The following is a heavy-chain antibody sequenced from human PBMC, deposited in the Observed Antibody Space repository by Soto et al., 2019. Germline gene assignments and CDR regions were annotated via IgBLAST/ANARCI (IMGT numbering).Heavy chain of an antibody. J-gene: IGHJ5*02. D-gene: IGHD2-2*01. CDR2: ISLYSDGT. Sequence: QVQLVQSGGEVKRPGASVKVSCKTSGYTFSNYGITWVRPAPGQPLEWLGWISLYSDGTNYAQKFQGRVSMTTDTSTTTAYMELRSLRSDDTAVYYCSRVVPGAEAWFGPWGQGTLVTVSS. V-gene: IGHV1-18*01. CDR3: SRVVPGAEAWFGP. CDR1: GYTFSNYG.